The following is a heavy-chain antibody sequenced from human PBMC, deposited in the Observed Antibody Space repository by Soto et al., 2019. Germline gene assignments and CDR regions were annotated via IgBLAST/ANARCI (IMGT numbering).Heavy chain of an antibody. CDR3: ARDGCSGGSCDGGDYDYYGMDV. V-gene: IGHV1-69*01. Sequence: QVQLVQSGAEVKKPGSSVKVSCKASGGTFSSYAISWVRQAPGQGLEWMGGIIPIFGTANYAQKFQGRVTITEDESTSSAYMELSSLRSEDTAVYYCARDGCSGGSCDGGDYDYYGMDVWGQGTTVTVSS. CDR1: GGTFSSYA. CDR2: IIPIFGTA. D-gene: IGHD2-15*01. J-gene: IGHJ6*02.